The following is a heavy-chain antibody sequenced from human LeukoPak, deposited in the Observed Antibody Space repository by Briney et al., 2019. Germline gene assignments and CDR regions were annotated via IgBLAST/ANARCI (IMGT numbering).Heavy chain of an antibody. V-gene: IGHV4-39*01. D-gene: IGHD6-19*01. J-gene: IGHJ4*02. CDR3: ARRLSGWAGCFDY. CDR1: GGSISSSIYY. Sequence: SETLSLTCIVSGGSISSSIYYWGWIRQPPGKGLEWIGSISYSGSPHYNPSLKSRVTISGDTSKNQFSLRLSSVTAAATAVYYCARRLSGWAGCFDYWGQGTLVTVSS. CDR2: ISYSGSP.